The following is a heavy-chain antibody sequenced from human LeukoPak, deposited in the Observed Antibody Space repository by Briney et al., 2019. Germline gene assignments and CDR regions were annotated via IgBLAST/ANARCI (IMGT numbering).Heavy chain of an antibody. J-gene: IGHJ4*02. V-gene: IGHV3-23*01. CDR3: AKRLSFGVAIGDFDY. CDR1: GFTFTSYA. D-gene: IGHD3-3*01. CDR2: ISGSGDST. Sequence: GGSLRLSCAASGFTFTSYAMSWVRQAPRKGRQWGSAISGSGDSTHYADSVKGRFTISRDNSKNTLYLQMDSLRAEDTAIYYCAKRLSFGVAIGDFDYWGQGTLVTVSS.